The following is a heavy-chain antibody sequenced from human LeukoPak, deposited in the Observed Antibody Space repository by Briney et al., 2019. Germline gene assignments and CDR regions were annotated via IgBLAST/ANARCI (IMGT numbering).Heavy chain of an antibody. CDR1: GFTVSSSN. Sequence: GGSLRLSCSASGFTVSSSNMNWVRQAPGKGLEWISVIYSGGSTHYADSVKGRFTISRDNSKNTLFLQMDSLRAEDTAVYYCAKEEQQFDYFDYWGQGTLVTVSS. D-gene: IGHD6-6*01. V-gene: IGHV3-53*01. CDR2: IYSGGST. CDR3: AKEEQQFDYFDY. J-gene: IGHJ4*02.